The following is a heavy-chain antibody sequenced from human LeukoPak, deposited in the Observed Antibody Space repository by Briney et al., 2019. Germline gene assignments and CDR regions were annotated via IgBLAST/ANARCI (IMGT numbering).Heavy chain of an antibody. D-gene: IGHD5-18*01. CDR1: GFSLGTYA. V-gene: IGHV3-23*01. CDR3: AKGLDTFDH. CDR2: ISGTAGYS. J-gene: IGHJ4*02. Sequence: GGSLRLSCAASGFSLGTYAMSWVRQAPGEGLEWVSAISGTAGYSYYADSVKGRFTISRDTSRNTLYLQMNSLGAEDTAIYYCAKGLDTFDHWGQGTLVSVSS.